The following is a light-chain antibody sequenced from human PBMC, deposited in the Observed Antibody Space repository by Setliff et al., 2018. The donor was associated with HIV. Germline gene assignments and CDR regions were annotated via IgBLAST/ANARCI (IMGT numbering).Light chain of an antibody. J-gene: IGLJ1*01. CDR3: SSYTSSSTPYV. V-gene: IGLV2-14*03. Sequence: QSALTQPASVSGSPGQSITISCTGTSSDVGTYNYVSWYQQHHSLRIGPKLMIYDVSKRPSGVSNRFSGSKSGNTASLTISGLQAEDEADYYCSSYTSSSTPYVFGTGTKVTVL. CDR2: DVS. CDR1: SSDVGTYNY.